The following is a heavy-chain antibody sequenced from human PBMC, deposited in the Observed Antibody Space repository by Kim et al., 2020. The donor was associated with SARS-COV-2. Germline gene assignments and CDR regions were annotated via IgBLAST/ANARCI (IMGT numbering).Heavy chain of an antibody. CDR3: ARPPRGATVTTGFAFDI. J-gene: IGHJ3*02. Sequence: GESLKISCKGSGYSFTSYWISWVRQMPGKGLEWMGRIDPSDSYTNYSPSFQGHVTISADKSISTAYLQWSSLKASDTAMYYCARPPRGATVTTGFAFDIWGQGTMVTVSS. D-gene: IGHD4-4*01. CDR1: GYSFTSYW. V-gene: IGHV5-10-1*01. CDR2: IDPSDSYT.